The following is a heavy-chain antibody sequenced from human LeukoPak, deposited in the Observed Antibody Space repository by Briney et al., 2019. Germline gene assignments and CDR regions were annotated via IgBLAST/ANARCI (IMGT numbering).Heavy chain of an antibody. CDR2: IKQDGSEK. CDR3: ARNGRPIVVEWYFDL. V-gene: IGHV3-7*03. J-gene: IGHJ2*01. D-gene: IGHD3-22*01. CDR1: GFTFSSYG. Sequence: PGGSLRLSCAASGFTFSSYGMTWVRQAPGKGLEWVANIKQDGSEKHYVDSVKGRFTISRDNVKNSLYLQMNSLRAEDTALCYCARNGRPIVVEWYFDLWGRGTLVTVSS.